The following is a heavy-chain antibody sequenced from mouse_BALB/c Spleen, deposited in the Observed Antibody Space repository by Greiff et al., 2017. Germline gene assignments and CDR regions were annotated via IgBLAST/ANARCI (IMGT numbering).Heavy chain of an antibody. CDR1: GFTFSSYS. D-gene: IGHD1-3*01. V-gene: IGHV5-9-3*01. J-gene: IGHJ4*01. CDR3: ARLAQYYAMDY. CDR2: ISSGGSYT. Sequence: EVQLVESGAGLVKPGGSLKLSCAASGFTFSSYSMSWVRQTPEKSLEWVATISSGGSYTYYPDSLKGRFTISRDNAKNTLYLQLSSLRSEDTAMYYCARLAQYYAMDYWGQGTSVTVSS.